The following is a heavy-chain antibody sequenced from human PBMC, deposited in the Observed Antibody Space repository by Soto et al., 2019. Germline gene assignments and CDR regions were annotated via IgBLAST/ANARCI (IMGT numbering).Heavy chain of an antibody. V-gene: IGHV4-61*01. CDR1: GGFVNSDTHS. CDR2: IYSGGST. D-gene: IGHD2-2*01. J-gene: IGHJ6*02. Sequence: SETLSLTCTVSGGFVNSDTHSWSWIRQTPGKRLEWIGFIYSGGSTKNPSLRSRVTMSVDTSKNQFSLKLRSVIVANTAVYHCARFVRSCSATTCSTRADVWGQGITVTVSS. CDR3: ARFVRSCSATTCSTRADV.